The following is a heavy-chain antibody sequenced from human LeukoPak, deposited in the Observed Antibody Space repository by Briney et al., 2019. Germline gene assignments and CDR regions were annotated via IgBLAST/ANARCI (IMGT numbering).Heavy chain of an antibody. J-gene: IGHJ5*02. CDR2: INPSDSSA. V-gene: IGHV1-46*01. D-gene: IGHD2-2*02. Sequence: ASVKVSCKASGYIFTGYYLHWVRQAPGQGLEWMGMINPSDSSATYPQKFQGRVTMTRDTSTSTVYMELSSLRSEDTAVYYCGRAFIVVKAAAINGPINWFDPWGQGTLVTVSS. CDR1: GYIFTGYY. CDR3: GRAFIVVKAAAINGPINWFDP.